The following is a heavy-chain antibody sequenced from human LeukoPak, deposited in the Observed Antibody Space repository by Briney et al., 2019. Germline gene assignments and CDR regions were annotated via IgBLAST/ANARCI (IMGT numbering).Heavy chain of an antibody. V-gene: IGHV1-18*01. CDR2: ISAYNGNT. CDR3: ARSLNSVFGELFPFDY. J-gene: IGHJ4*02. Sequence: ASVKVSCKASGYTFTSYGISWVRQAPGQGLEWMGWISAYNGNTNYAQKLQGRVTMTTDTSTSTAYMELRSLRSDDTAVYYCARSLNSVFGELFPFDYWGQGTLVTVSS. D-gene: IGHD3-10*01. CDR1: GYTFTSYG.